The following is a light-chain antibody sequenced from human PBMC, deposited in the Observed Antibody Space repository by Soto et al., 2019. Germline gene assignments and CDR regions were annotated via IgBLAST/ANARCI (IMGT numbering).Light chain of an antibody. Sequence: DIQMTQSPSSVSASVGDRVTITCRASQDINKWLAWYQQKPGLAPNLVIYTASRLHGGGPSRFSGSGSGTDFTLTISSLQPEDFATYYCQQSYSTPRTFGQGTKVDIK. CDR3: QQSYSTPRT. CDR2: TAS. J-gene: IGKJ1*01. CDR1: QDINKW. V-gene: IGKV1-12*01.